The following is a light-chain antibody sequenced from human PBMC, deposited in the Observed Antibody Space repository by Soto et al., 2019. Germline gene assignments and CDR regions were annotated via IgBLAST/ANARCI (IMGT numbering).Light chain of an antibody. J-gene: IGKJ5*01. Sequence: EIVLTQSPATLSLSPGERATLSCRASQSVSVYLAWYQQKPGQVPRLLIYDASKRATGIPARFSGSGSGTDFPLTVSSLEPEDFAVYYCQKRSCGVTFGQGTRLEIK. CDR1: QSVSVY. V-gene: IGKV3-11*01. CDR2: DAS. CDR3: QKRSCGVT.